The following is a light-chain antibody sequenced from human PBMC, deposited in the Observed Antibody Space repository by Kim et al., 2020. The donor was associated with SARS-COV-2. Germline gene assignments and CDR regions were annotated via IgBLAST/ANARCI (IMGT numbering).Light chain of an antibody. CDR1: QGISNY. CDR3: PEYGSTPHT. J-gene: IGKJ2*01. Sequence: DIQMTQSPSSLSASVGDRVTITCRASQGISNYLAWYQQKPGKVPILLIHDASTLQSGVPSRLSGSESGTDFSLTISSLQPEDVATYYCPEYGSTPHTLAKGTKREI. V-gene: IGKV1-27*01. CDR2: DAS.